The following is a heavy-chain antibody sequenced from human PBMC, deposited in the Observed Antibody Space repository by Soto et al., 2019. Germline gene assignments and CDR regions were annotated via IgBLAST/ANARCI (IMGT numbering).Heavy chain of an antibody. V-gene: IGHV3-30*18. D-gene: IGHD4-17*01. Sequence: GGSLRLSCEASGFTFSSYDMHWVRQAPGKGLEWVAVISYDGGNKYYGDSVKGRFTISRDNFTNTLYLQMNSLRTEDTAVYFCAKSLSDYHFDYWGQGTLVTVSS. CDR3: AKSLSDYHFDY. CDR1: GFTFSSYD. CDR2: ISYDGGNK. J-gene: IGHJ4*02.